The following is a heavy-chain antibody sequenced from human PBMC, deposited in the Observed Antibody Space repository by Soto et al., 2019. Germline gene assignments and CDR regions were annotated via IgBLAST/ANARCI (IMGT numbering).Heavy chain of an antibody. CDR1: GFTFSNAW. CDR3: TTAGGTTVIRRGYYYYYMDV. D-gene: IGHD4-17*01. V-gene: IGHV3-15*01. CDR2: IKSKTDGGTT. Sequence: EVQLVESGGGLVKPGGSLRLSCAASGFTFSNAWMSWVRQAPGKGLEWVGRIKSKTDGGTTDYAAPVKGRFTISRDDSKNTLYRQMNSLKTEDTAVYYCTTAGGTTVIRRGYYYYYMDVWGKGTTVTVSS. J-gene: IGHJ6*03.